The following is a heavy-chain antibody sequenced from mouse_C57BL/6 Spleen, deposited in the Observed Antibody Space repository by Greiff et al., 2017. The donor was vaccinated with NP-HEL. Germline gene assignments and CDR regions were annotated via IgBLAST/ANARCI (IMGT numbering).Heavy chain of an antibody. V-gene: IGHV1-4*01. J-gene: IGHJ2*01. CDR2: INPSSGYT. CDR1: GYTFTSYT. Sequence: QVQLKESGAELARPGASVKMSCKASGYTFTSYTMHWVKQRPGQGLEWIGYINPSSGYTKYNQKFKDKATLTADKSSSTAYMQLSSLTSEDSAVYYCARISITTERRDYWGQGTTLTVSS. CDR3: ARISITTERRDY. D-gene: IGHD1-1*01.